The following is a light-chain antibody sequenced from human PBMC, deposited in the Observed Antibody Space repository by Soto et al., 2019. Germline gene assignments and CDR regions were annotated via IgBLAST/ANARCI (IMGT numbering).Light chain of an antibody. CDR2: DAS. Sequence: DTQMTQSPSSLSASVGDRVTITCHASQDIKNYLNWYQQKSGKAPKLLIYDASDLETGVPSRFSGSGSGTDFTFTINSLQPEDIATYYCQQYDNLPLTFGGGTKVDI. V-gene: IGKV1-33*01. CDR1: QDIKNY. J-gene: IGKJ4*01. CDR3: QQYDNLPLT.